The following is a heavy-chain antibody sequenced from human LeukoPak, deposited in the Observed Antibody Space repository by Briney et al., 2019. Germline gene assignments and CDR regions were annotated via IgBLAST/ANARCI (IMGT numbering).Heavy chain of an antibody. CDR3: AKEMGFCSGGSCYRWFDS. Sequence: PGGSLRLSCAASGFTFSSYAMSWVRQAPGKGLEWVSATSGSGGNTYYADSVKGRFTTSRDNSKKTLYLQLSRLRAEDTAVYYCAKEMGFCSGGSCYRWFDSWGQGTLVTVSS. CDR1: GFTFSSYA. CDR2: TSGSGGNT. V-gene: IGHV3-23*01. D-gene: IGHD2-15*01. J-gene: IGHJ5*01.